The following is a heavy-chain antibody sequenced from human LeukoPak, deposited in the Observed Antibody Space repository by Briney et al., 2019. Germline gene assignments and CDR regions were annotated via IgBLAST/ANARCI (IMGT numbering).Heavy chain of an antibody. CDR1: SDSISSSTSY. Sequence: PSEILSLTCTVSSDSISSSTSYWGWIRQPPGKGLEYIGSIFYSGATYYNPSLKSRVTLSVDMSKNQFSLKLSSVTVADTAVYYCARLDKRVHNTFDIWGQGTMVTVSS. CDR2: IFYSGAT. CDR3: ARLDKRVHNTFDI. V-gene: IGHV4-39*01. J-gene: IGHJ3*02. D-gene: IGHD3-9*01.